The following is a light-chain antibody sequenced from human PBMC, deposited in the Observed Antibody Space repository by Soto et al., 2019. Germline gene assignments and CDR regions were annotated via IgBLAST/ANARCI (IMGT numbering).Light chain of an antibody. J-gene: IGKJ1*01. Sequence: EVVLTQSPGTLSLSPGEGATLSCRASQSVSSSFLAWYQQKPGQAPRLLIYGASTRATGIPARFSGSGSGTEFTLTISRLEPEDFAVYYCQQYGSSGTFGQGTKVDIK. CDR1: QSVSSSF. V-gene: IGKV3-20*01. CDR3: QQYGSSGT. CDR2: GAS.